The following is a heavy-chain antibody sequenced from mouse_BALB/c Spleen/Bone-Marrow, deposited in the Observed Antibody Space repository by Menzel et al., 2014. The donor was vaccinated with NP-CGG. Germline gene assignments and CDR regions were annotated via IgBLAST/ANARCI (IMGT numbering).Heavy chain of an antibody. CDR2: IWAGGST. J-gene: IGHJ3*01. Sequence: VKLMESGPGLVAPSQSLSITCTVSGFSLTSYGVHWVRQSPGKGLEWLGVIWAGGSTNYNSALMSRLSISKDNSKSQVFLKMNSPQTDDTAMYYCARVLEGFAYWGQGTLVTVSA. V-gene: IGHV2-9*02. CDR1: GFSLTSYG. CDR3: ARVLEGFAY.